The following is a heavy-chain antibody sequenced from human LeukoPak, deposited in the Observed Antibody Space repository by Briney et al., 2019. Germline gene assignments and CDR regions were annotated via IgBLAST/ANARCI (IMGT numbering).Heavy chain of an antibody. J-gene: IGHJ6*02. D-gene: IGHD6-13*01. CDR2: ISSSSSYI. CDR1: GFTFSSYS. CDR3: ARLPGQYSSSWNGMDV. V-gene: IGHV3-21*01. Sequence: GGSLRLSCAASGFTFSSYSMNWVRQAPGKGLEWVSSISSSSSYIYYADSVKGRFTISRDNAKNSLYLQMNSLRAEDTAVYYCARLPGQYSSSWNGMDVWGQGTTVTVSS.